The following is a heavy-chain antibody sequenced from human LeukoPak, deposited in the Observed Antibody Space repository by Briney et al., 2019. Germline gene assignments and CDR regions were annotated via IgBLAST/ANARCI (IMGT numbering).Heavy chain of an antibody. CDR2: ISSSGTTM. CDR3: AKGIYSSGWSYFDY. Sequence: GGSLRLSCAASGFTFSDYYMSWIRQTPGKGLEWVSYISSSGTTMEYAKSVKGRFTISRDNAKDSLYLQMNSLRAEDTAVYYCAKGIYSSGWSYFDYWGHGTLVTVSS. CDR1: GFTFSDYY. V-gene: IGHV3-11*01. D-gene: IGHD6-19*01. J-gene: IGHJ4*01.